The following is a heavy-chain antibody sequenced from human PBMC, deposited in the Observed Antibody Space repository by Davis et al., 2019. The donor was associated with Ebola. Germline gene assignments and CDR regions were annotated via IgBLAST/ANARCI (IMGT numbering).Heavy chain of an antibody. CDR3: ARSASLYSSGWFDP. CDR2: IYPGDSDT. CDR1: GYSFTSYW. Sequence: PGESLKISCKGSGYSFTSYWIGCLRQMPVKGLEWRGIIYPGDSDTRYSPSFQGQVTISADKSISTAYRQWSSLKASDTAMYCCARSASLYSSGWFDPWGQGTLVTVSS. J-gene: IGHJ5*02. V-gene: IGHV5-51*03. D-gene: IGHD6-25*01.